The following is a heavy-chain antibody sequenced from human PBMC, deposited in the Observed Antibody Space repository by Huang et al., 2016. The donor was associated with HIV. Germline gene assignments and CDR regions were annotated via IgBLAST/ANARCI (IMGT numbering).Heavy chain of an antibody. Sequence: QVQLVQSGAEVKKPGSSVKVSCKASGGTFSSYAISWVRQAPGQGLEWSGGIIPICGTANYAQKFQGRVTSTADESTSTAYMELSSLRSEDRAVYYCAKESGSYPRGYFDYWGQGTLVTVSS. CDR1: GGTFSSYA. J-gene: IGHJ4*02. CDR3: AKESGSYPRGYFDY. D-gene: IGHD1-26*01. V-gene: IGHV1-69*01. CDR2: IIPICGTA.